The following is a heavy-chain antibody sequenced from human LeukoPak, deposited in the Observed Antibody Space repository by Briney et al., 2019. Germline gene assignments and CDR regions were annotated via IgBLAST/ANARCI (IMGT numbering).Heavy chain of an antibody. CDR3: ARVPLYYYYMDV. CDR2: IYSTGST. V-gene: IGHV4-39*07. CDR1: GGSISSSSYY. J-gene: IGHJ6*03. Sequence: PSETLSLTCTVSGGSISSSSYYWGWIRQPPGKGLEWIGRIYSTGSTNYNPSLKSRVTMSVDTSKNQFSLKLTSVTAADTAVYYCARVPLYYYYMDVWGKGTTVTVSS.